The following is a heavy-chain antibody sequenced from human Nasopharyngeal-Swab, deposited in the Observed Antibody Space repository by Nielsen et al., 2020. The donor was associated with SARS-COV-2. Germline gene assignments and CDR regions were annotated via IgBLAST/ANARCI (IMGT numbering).Heavy chain of an antibody. Sequence: SVKVSCQASVGTFSLYAIRWVRQAPGQGLEWMGGIIPIFGTANYAQKFQGRVTITADESTSTAYMELSSLRSEDTAVYYCARDQNPRPDYDFWSGHIYGMDVWGQGTTVTVSS. D-gene: IGHD3-3*01. CDR3: ARDQNPRPDYDFWSGHIYGMDV. CDR1: VGTFSLYA. J-gene: IGHJ6*02. CDR2: IIPIFGTA. V-gene: IGHV1-69*13.